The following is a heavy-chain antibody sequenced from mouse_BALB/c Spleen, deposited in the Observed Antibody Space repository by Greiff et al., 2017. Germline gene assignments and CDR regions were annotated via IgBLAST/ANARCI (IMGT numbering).Heavy chain of an antibody. V-gene: IGHV5-4*02. Sequence: EVMLVESGGGLVKPGGSLKLSCAASGFTFSDYYMYWVRQTPEKRLEWVATISDGGSYTYYPDSVKGRFTISRDNAKNNLYLQMSSLKSEDTAMYYCARDGSPAMDYWGQGTSVTVSS. CDR2: ISDGGSYT. D-gene: IGHD2-2*01. CDR1: GFTFSDYY. CDR3: ARDGSPAMDY. J-gene: IGHJ4*01.